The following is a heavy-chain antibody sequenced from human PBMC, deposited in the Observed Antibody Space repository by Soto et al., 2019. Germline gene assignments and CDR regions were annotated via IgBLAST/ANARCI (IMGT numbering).Heavy chain of an antibody. Sequence: SETLSLTCGVSGGSLSGATYSWNWIRQPPGKGLEWIGYIFPSGTTYYNPSLKSPVTISIDVSQNQFSLSLRSLTAADTAVYYCARRREFDYWSQGTLVTVSS. CDR1: GGSLSGATYS. CDR3: ARRREFDY. V-gene: IGHV4-30-2*01. J-gene: IGHJ4*02. D-gene: IGHD6-6*01. CDR2: IFPSGTT.